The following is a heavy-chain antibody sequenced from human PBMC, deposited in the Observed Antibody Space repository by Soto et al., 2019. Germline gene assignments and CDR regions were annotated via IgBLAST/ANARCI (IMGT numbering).Heavy chain of an antibody. D-gene: IGHD6-13*01. CDR1: RFTFSDYA. CDR3: AKPIISSSWGTYDYYGLDV. Sequence: GGSLRLSCAASRFTFSDYAMSWVRQAPGKGLVWVSVISGSAGSTYYADSVKGRFTISRDNSKSTLYLQMNSLRAEDAAVYYCAKPIISSSWGTYDYYGLDVWGQGTTVTVSS. J-gene: IGHJ6*02. CDR2: ISGSAGST. V-gene: IGHV3-23*01.